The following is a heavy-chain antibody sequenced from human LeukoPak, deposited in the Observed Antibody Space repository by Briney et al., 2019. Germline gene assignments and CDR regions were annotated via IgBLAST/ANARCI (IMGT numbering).Heavy chain of an antibody. J-gene: IGHJ4*02. V-gene: IGHV3-7*01. CDR2: IKQDGSEK. CDR1: GFTFSSYW. CDR3: ARDWNGLDF. D-gene: IGHD3-3*01. Sequence: GGSLRLSCAASGFTFSSYWMSWVRQAPWKGLEWVANIKQDGSEKYYVHSVKGRFNISRDHAKNSLYLQTNSLRAEDTAVYYCARDWNGLDFWGQGTLVTVSS.